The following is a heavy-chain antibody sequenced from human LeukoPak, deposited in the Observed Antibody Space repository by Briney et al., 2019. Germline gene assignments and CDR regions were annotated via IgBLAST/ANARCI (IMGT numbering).Heavy chain of an antibody. V-gene: IGHV3-7*01. CDR2: IKQDGSEK. D-gene: IGHD3-3*01. CDR3: ARDFDTWSGYAFDI. J-gene: IGHJ3*02. Sequence: HPGGSLRLSCAASGFTFSSYGMPWVRQAPGKGLEWVANIKQDGSEKYYVDSVKGRFTISRDNAKNSLYLQMNSLRAEDTAVYYCARDFDTWSGYAFDIWGQGTMVTVSS. CDR1: GFTFSSYG.